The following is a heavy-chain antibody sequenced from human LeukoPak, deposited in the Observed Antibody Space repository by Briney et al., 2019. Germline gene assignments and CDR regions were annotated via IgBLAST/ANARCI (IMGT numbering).Heavy chain of an antibody. Sequence: KPGGSLRLSCAASGFTFSSYAMSWVRQAPGKGLEWVSAISGSGGSTYYADSVKGRFTISRDNSKNTLYLQMNSLRAEDTAVYHCAKDVIGGEDNQDYWGQGTLVTVSS. D-gene: IGHD1-26*01. V-gene: IGHV3-23*01. CDR3: AKDVIGGEDNQDY. CDR2: ISGSGGST. CDR1: GFTFSSYA. J-gene: IGHJ4*02.